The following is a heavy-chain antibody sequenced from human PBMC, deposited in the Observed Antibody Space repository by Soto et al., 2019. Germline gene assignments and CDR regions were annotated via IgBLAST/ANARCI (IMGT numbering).Heavy chain of an antibody. CDR3: ARKGIWFGELSVDY. CDR1: GYTFTSYG. CDR2: ISAYNGNT. Sequence: ASVKVSCKASGYTFTSYGISCVRQAPGQGLEWMGWISAYNGNTNYAQKLQGRVTMTTDTSTSTAYMELRSLRSDDTAVYYCARKGIWFGELSVDYWGQGTLVTVSS. V-gene: IGHV1-18*01. J-gene: IGHJ4*02. D-gene: IGHD3-10*01.